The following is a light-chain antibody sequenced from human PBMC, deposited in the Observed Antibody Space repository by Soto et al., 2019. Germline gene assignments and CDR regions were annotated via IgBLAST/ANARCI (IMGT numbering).Light chain of an antibody. CDR2: EAS. J-gene: IGLJ2*01. CDR3: CSYAGTYTSPVL. V-gene: IGLV2-23*01. CDR1: SSDLGSYNF. Sequence: QSALTQPASVSGSPGQSITISSTGGSSDLGSYNFVSWYQQHPDRAPKLMIYEASKRPSGVSDRFSGSKSGHTASLTISGLQAEDEADYYCCSYAGTYTSPVLFGGGTMVTVL.